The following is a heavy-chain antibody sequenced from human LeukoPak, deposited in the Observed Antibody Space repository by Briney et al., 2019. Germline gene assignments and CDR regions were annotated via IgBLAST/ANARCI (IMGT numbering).Heavy chain of an antibody. V-gene: IGHV4-34*01. D-gene: IGHD3-10*01. CDR3: ARGRSLLKYYYGSGSYLKPVPPLDY. CDR1: GGSFSGYY. CDR2: INHSGST. Sequence: PSETLSLTCAVYGGSFSGYYWSWIRQPPRKGLEWIGEINHSGSTNYNPSLKSRVTISVDTSKNQFSLKLSSVTAADTAVYYCARGRSLLKYYYGSGSYLKPVPPLDYWGQGTLVTVSS. J-gene: IGHJ4*02.